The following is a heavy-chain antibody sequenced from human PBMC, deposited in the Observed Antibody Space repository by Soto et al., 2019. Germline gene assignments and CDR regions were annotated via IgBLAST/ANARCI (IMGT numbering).Heavy chain of an antibody. Sequence: GGSLRLCCAASGFTFGDYAMSLFRQAPGKGLGGVGFIRSKAYGGTAEYGASVRGRFTISRDDSKSIAYLQMNSLKTEDTAVYYCPSVSGIAVAAHVDYRGQGTLVTVSS. CDR1: GFTFGDYA. CDR2: IRSKAYGGTA. D-gene: IGHD6-19*01. V-gene: IGHV3-49*03. J-gene: IGHJ4*02. CDR3: PSVSGIAVAAHVDY.